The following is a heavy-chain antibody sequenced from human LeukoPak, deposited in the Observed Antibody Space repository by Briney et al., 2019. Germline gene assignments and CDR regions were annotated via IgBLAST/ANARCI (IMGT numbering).Heavy chain of an antibody. CDR2: ISSSSTYI. Sequence: GGSLRLSCAASGFSFSSYSMNWVRQAPGKGLEWVSSISSSSTYIYYADSVKGRFTISRDNAKNSLYLQMNSLRAEDTAVYYCARETGSQYCSGGSCYSFNYYFDYWGQGTLVTVSS. CDR1: GFSFSSYS. D-gene: IGHD2-15*01. V-gene: IGHV3-21*01. J-gene: IGHJ4*02. CDR3: ARETGSQYCSGGSCYSFNYYFDY.